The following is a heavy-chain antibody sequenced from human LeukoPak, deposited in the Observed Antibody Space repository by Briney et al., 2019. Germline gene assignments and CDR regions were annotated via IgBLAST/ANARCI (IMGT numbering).Heavy chain of an antibody. CDR3: AKDIVVVPAARGNDAFDI. CDR1: GFTFSSYA. D-gene: IGHD2-2*01. V-gene: IGHV3-23*01. CDR2: ISGSGGST. J-gene: IGHJ3*02. Sequence: GGSLRLSCAASGFTFSSYAMSWVRQAPGKGLEWVSAISGSGGSTYYADSVKGRFTISRDNSKNTLYLQMNSLRAEDTAVYYCAKDIVVVPAARGNDAFDIWSQGTMVTVSS.